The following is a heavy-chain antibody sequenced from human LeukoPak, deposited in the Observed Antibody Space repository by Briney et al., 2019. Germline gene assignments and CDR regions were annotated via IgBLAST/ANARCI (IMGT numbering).Heavy chain of an antibody. D-gene: IGHD3-22*01. V-gene: IGHV4-30-4*01. J-gene: IGHJ3*02. CDR1: GGSISSGDYY. CDR3: ARGAYYYENDAFDI. CDR2: IYYSGST. Sequence: PSETLSLTCTVSGGSISSGDYYWSWIRQPPGTGLEWIGYIYYSGSTYYNPSLKSRVTISVDTSKNQFSLKLSSVTAADTAVYYCARGAYYYENDAFDIWGQGIMVTVSS.